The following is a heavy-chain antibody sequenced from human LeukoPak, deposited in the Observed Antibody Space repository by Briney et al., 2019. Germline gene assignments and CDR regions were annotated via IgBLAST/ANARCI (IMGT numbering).Heavy chain of an antibody. CDR1: GFTFSSYE. V-gene: IGHV3-48*03. CDR3: ARVPHIVVVPAAMEGDY. J-gene: IGHJ4*02. D-gene: IGHD2-2*01. CDR2: ISSSGSTI. Sequence: GGSLRLSCAASGFTFSSYEMNWVRQAPGEGLEWVSYISSSGSTIYYADSVKGRFTISRDNAKNSLYLQMNSLRAEDTAVYYCARVPHIVVVPAAMEGDYWGQGTLVTVSS.